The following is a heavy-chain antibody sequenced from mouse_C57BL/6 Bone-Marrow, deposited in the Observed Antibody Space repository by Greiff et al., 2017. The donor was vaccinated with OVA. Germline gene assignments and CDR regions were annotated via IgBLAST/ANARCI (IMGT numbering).Heavy chain of an antibody. CDR1: GFTIKDDY. D-gene: IGHD1-1*01. Sequence: EVMLVESGAELVRPGASVKLSCTASGFTIKDDYMHWVKQRPEQGLEWIGWIDPDNGYTEYASQFQGKATITADTSSNTAYLQLSSLTSEDTAVYYCTIHYYGSSIDYWGQGTTLTVSS. V-gene: IGHV14-4*01. CDR3: TIHYYGSSIDY. CDR2: IDPDNGYT. J-gene: IGHJ2*01.